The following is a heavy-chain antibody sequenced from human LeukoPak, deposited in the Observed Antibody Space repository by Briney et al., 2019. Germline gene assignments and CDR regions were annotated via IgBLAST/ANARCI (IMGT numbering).Heavy chain of an antibody. V-gene: IGHV3-7*01. D-gene: IGHD3-16*01. CDR3: ARDVKGGNFDY. Sequence: GGSVRLSCAVSGFTFSSTWMSWVRQAPGKGLEWVANIKEDGSETYYVDSVKGRFTISRDNAKNSLYLQMNSLRVEDTALYFCARDVKGGNFDYWGQGTLVTVSS. J-gene: IGHJ4*02. CDR2: IKEDGSET. CDR1: GFTFSSTW.